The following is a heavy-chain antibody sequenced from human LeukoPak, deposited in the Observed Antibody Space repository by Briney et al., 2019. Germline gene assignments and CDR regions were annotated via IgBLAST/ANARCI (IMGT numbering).Heavy chain of an antibody. D-gene: IGHD2-15*01. CDR3: ARRGYCSGGSCLNWFDP. Sequence: ASVTVSFKASGYTFTSYAMNWVRQAPGQGVEWMGWINTNTGNPTYAQGFTGRFVFSLDTSVSTAYLQISSLKAEDTAVYYCARRGYCSGGSCLNWFDPWGQGTLVTVSS. J-gene: IGHJ5*02. CDR2: INTNTGNP. CDR1: GYTFTSYA. V-gene: IGHV7-4-1*02.